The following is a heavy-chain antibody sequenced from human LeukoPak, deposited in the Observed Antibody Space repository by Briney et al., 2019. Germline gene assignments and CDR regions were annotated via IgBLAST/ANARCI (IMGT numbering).Heavy chain of an antibody. D-gene: IGHD2-2*01. V-gene: IGHV4-30-4*01. CDR1: GGSVSSGDYY. CDR2: IYYSGST. J-gene: IGHJ3*02. Sequence: SETLSLICTVSGGSVSSGDYYWSWIRQPPGKGLEWIGYIYYSGSTYYNPSLKSRVTISVDTSKNQFSLKLSSVTAADTAVYYCARGCGSTSCYDFDIWGQGTMVTVSS. CDR3: ARGCGSTSCYDFDI.